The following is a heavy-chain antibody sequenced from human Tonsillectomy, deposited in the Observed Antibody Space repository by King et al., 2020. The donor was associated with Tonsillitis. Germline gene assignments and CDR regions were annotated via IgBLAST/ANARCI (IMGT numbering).Heavy chain of an antibody. CDR2: IYHSGST. CDR3: ARDALKVANSIYDSFCGLDV. D-gene: IGHD5-12*01. V-gene: IGHV4-38-2*01. CDR1: GDFISSGYY. Sequence: VQLVESGPRLVRPSETLSLTCAVSGDFISSGYYWGWIRQSPGMGLEWIGSIYHSGSTYYNPSLKSRVTISVDTSNNQFSLKLSSVTAADTAVYYCARDALKVANSIYDSFCGLDVWGHGTTVTVSS. J-gene: IGHJ6*02.